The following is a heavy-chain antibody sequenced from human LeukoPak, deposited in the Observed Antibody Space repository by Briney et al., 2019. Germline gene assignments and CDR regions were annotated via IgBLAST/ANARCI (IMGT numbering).Heavy chain of an antibody. V-gene: IGHV1-2*02. CDR3: ARSGSTGYSLDY. CDR2: IDPNSGDT. D-gene: IGHD3-22*01. J-gene: IGHJ4*02. CDR1: GYSFTGYF. Sequence: ASVKVSCTASGYSFTGYFIHWVRQAPGQGLEWMGCIDPNSGDTKYAQKFKGRVSMPRDTSTRTAYMELSRLRSDDTAVYFCARSGSTGYSLDYWGQGTLVTVSS.